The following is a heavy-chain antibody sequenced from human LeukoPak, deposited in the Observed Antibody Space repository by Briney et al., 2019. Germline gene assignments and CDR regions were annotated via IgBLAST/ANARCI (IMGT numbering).Heavy chain of an antibody. J-gene: IGHJ4*02. CDR1: GYTFTGYY. CDR3: ARDSSSGWYDFDY. D-gene: IGHD6-19*01. V-gene: IGHV1-2*06. CDR2: LNPNSGGT. Sequence: ASVNVSCKASGYTFTGYYMHWVRQAPGQGLEWMGRLNPNSGGTNYAQKFQGRVTMTRETSISTAYMELSRLRSDDTAVYYCARDSSSGWYDFDYWGQGTLVTVSS.